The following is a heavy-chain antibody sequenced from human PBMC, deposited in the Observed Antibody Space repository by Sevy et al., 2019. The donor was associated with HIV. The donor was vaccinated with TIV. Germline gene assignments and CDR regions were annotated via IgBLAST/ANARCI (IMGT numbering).Heavy chain of an antibody. J-gene: IGHJ6*02. V-gene: IGHV4-39*01. CDR1: GGSISSSSYY. Sequence: SETLSLTCTVSGGSISSSSYYWGWIRQPPGKGLEWIGSIYYSESTYYNPSLKSRVTISVDTSKNQFSLKLSSVTAADTAVYYCARRIFPTVTTRGGYYYYYYGMDVWGQGTTVTVSS. CDR3: ARRIFPTVTTRGGYYYYYYGMDV. CDR2: IYYSEST. D-gene: IGHD4-17*01.